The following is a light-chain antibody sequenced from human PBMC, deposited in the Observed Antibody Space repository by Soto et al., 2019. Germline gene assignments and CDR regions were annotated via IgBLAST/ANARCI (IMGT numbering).Light chain of an antibody. CDR1: QSLLHSSGYNY. J-gene: IGKJ5*01. CDR3: QQYGSSPFT. CDR2: GAS. Sequence: DIVMTQSPLSLPVTPGEPASISCRSSQSLLHSSGYNYLDWYQQKPGQAPRVLIYGASSRATGIPDRFSGSGSGTDFTLTISRLEPEDFAVYYCQQYGSSPFTFGQGTRLEIK. V-gene: IGKV3-20*01.